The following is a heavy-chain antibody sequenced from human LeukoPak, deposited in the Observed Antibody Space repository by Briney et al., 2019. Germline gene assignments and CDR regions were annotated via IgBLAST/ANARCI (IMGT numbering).Heavy chain of an antibody. CDR1: GFTFGNYW. J-gene: IGHJ6*02. CDR2: IKQAGSEK. V-gene: IGHV3-7*03. CDR3: AKALRYFDWLPYYYYGMDV. D-gene: IGHD3-9*01. Sequence: GGSLRLSCAASGFTFGNYWMSWVRQAPGKGLEWVANIKQAGSEKNYVDSVKGRFTISRDNAKNSLSLQMNSLRAEDTAVYYCAKALRYFDWLPYYYYGMDVWGQGTTVTVSS.